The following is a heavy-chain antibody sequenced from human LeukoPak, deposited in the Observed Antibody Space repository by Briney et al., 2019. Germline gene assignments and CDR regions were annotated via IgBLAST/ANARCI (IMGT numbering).Heavy chain of an antibody. J-gene: IGHJ4*02. CDR2: INHSGST. Sequence: TPSETLSLTCAVYGGSFSGYYWSWIRQPPGKGLEWIGEINHSGSTNYNPSLKSRVTISVDTSKNQFSLKLSSVTAADTAVYYCAVTPGVRGWGRFDYWGQGTLVTVSS. CDR3: AVTPGVRGWGRFDY. D-gene: IGHD7-27*01. CDR1: GGSFSGYY. V-gene: IGHV4-34*01.